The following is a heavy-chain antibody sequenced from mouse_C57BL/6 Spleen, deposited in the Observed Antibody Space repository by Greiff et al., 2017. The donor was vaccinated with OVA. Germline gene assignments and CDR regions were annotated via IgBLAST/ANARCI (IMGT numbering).Heavy chain of an antibody. CDR2: IDPSDSYT. V-gene: IGHV1-69*01. Sequence: VKLMESGAELVMPGASVKLSCKASGYTFTSYWMHWVKQRPGQGLEWIGEIDPSDSYTNYNQKFKGKSTLTVDKSSSTAYMQLSSLTSEDSPVYYCARGGDYYGSSLYAMDYWGQGTSVTVSS. D-gene: IGHD1-1*01. CDR1: GYTFTSYW. J-gene: IGHJ4*01. CDR3: ARGGDYYGSSLYAMDY.